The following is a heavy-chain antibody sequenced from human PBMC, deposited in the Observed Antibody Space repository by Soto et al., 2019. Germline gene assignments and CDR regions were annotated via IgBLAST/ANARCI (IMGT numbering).Heavy chain of an antibody. Sequence: QVQLVQSGAEVKKPGASVKVSCKASGYTFTGYYMHWVRQAPGQGLEWMGWINPNSGGTNYAQKFQGRVTMTRDTYISTAYMELSRLRSDDTAVYYCARGGTTWIQLWIYFDYWGQGTLVTVSS. D-gene: IGHD5-18*01. CDR1: GYTFTGYY. V-gene: IGHV1-2*02. CDR3: ARGGTTWIQLWIYFDY. CDR2: INPNSGGT. J-gene: IGHJ4*02.